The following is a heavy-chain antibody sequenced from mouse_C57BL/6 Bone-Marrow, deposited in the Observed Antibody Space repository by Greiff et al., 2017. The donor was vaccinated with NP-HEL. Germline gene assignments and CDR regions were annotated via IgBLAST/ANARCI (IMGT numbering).Heavy chain of an antibody. D-gene: IGHD1-1*01. J-gene: IGHJ2*01. Sequence: EVQRVESGGGLVKPGGSLKLSCAASGFTFSSYAMYWVRQTPEKRLEWVATISDGGSYTNYPDNVKGRFTFSRDNAKNNLYLQMSHLKSEDTAMYYCARLLLLYVDYWGQGTTLTVSS. CDR2: ISDGGSYT. V-gene: IGHV5-4*01. CDR1: GFTFSSYA. CDR3: ARLLLLYVDY.